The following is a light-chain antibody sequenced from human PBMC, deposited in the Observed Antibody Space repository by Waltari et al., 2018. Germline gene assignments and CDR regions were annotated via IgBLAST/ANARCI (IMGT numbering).Light chain of an antibody. V-gene: IGKV3-20*01. CDR1: QSVRSSY. CDR2: DAS. J-gene: IGKJ1*01. CDR3: QQYGNSPWT. Sequence: EIVLTQSPGTLSLSPGERATLSCRASQSVRSSYLAWYQQKPGQAPRLLIHDASRRATGIPDRFSGSGSGTDFNLTITGLEPEDFAVYYCQQYGNSPWTFAQGTKVEIK.